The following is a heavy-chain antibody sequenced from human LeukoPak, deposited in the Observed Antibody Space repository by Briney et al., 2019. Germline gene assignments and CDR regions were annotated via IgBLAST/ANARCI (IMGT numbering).Heavy chain of an antibody. J-gene: IGHJ2*01. Sequence: GESLKISCKGSGYSFSSYWIGWVRQVPGKGLDWMGIIYPGDSDTRYNPSFQGQVTISADKSISTASLQWSSLKASDTAMYYCARLGTYCGGDCTNWYFDLWGRGTLVTVSS. D-gene: IGHD2-21*02. CDR3: ARLGTYCGGDCTNWYFDL. CDR1: GYSFSSYW. CDR2: IYPGDSDT. V-gene: IGHV5-51*01.